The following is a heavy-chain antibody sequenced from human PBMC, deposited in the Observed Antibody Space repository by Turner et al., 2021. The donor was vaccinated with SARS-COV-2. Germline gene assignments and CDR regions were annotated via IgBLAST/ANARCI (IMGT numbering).Heavy chain of an antibody. CDR1: GGSINTSPYY. CDR2: IYYSGST. J-gene: IGHJ5*02. D-gene: IGHD6-13*01. Sequence: QLQLQESGPGLVKPSETLSVTCTVPGGSINTSPYYWGWIRQPPGKGLEWIGNIYYSGSTYYNPSLKSRIIISIDTSKNQFSLQVTSVTAADTAIYYCASRRGGSAAYNPWGQGTLVMVCS. CDR3: ASRRGGSAAYNP. V-gene: IGHV4-39*01.